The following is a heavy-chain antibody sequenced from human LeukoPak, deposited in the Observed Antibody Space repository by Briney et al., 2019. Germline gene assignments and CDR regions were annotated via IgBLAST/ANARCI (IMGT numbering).Heavy chain of an antibody. CDR1: GYTFTAYY. CDR3: ARNFYFDSSGYYHY. CDR2: INPNSGGT. J-gene: IGHJ4*02. D-gene: IGHD3-22*01. V-gene: IGHV1-2*02. Sequence: ASVKVSCKASGYTFTAYYIHWVLQAPGQGLEWMGWINPNSGGTNYAQKFQGRVTMTRDTSISTAYMELSRLRSDDTAVYYCARNFYFDSSGYYHYWGQGTLVTVSS.